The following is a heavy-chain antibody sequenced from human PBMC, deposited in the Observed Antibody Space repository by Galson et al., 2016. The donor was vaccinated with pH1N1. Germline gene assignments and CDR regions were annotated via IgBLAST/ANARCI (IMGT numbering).Heavy chain of an antibody. CDR3: ARLPYCDTTSCPFDY. CDR2: IYPGDSDT. Sequence: QSGAEVKKPGESLRISCQGSGYSFTSYWIAWVRQMPGKGLEWMGIIYPGDSDTRYSPSFQGQVTISADKSISTAYLQWSSLRASDTGMYYCARLPYCDTTSCPFDYWGQGTLVTVSS. CDR1: GYSFTSYW. J-gene: IGHJ4*02. V-gene: IGHV5-51*03. D-gene: IGHD2-2*01.